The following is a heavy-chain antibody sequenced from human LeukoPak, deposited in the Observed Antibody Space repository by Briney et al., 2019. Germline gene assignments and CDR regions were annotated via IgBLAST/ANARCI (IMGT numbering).Heavy chain of an antibody. V-gene: IGHV3-33*01. Sequence: GRSQRLSCAASGVTFSTYVMHWVRHGPGKGLEWVAVIWYDGSNKYYADSVKGRFTISRDNSKNTLYLQMNSLRAEDTAVYYCARPGIAAAGTPKDFNWFDPWGQGTLVTVSS. D-gene: IGHD6-13*01. CDR3: ARPGIAAAGTPKDFNWFDP. J-gene: IGHJ5*02. CDR1: GVTFSTYV. CDR2: IWYDGSNK.